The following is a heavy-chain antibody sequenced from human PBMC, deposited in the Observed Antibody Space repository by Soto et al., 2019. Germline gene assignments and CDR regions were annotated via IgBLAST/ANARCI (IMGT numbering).Heavy chain of an antibody. CDR3: AKGGYSYGYDYYYYYMDV. CDR2: LSGSGGST. CDR1: GFTFSSYA. J-gene: IGHJ6*03. D-gene: IGHD5-18*01. V-gene: IGHV3-23*01. Sequence: EVQLLESGGGLVQPGGSLRLSCAASGFTFSSYAMSWVRQAPGKGLEWVSALSGSGGSTYYADSVKGRFTISRDNSKNTLYMQMNSLRAEDTAVYYCAKGGYSYGYDYYYYYMDVWGKGTTVTVSS.